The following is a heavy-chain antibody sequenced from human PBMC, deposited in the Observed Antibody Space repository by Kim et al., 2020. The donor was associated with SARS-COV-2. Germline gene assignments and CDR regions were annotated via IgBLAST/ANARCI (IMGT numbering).Heavy chain of an antibody. CDR2: GSA. Sequence: GSAYYNPSLRSRVTISVDTSKNQFSLKLSSVTAADTAVYYCARVAVYFDYWGQGTLVTVSS. CDR3: ARVAVYFDY. D-gene: IGHD6-19*01. J-gene: IGHJ4*02. V-gene: IGHV4-39*07.